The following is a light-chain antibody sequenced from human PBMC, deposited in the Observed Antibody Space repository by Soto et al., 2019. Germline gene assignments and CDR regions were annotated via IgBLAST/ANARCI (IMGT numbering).Light chain of an antibody. Sequence: DIQMTQSPSSVSASVGDRVTITCRASQGISSLLAWYQHKPGKAPNLLIHTASSLQSGVPSRCSGSGSGTDFTLTISSLQPEDFATYYCQQANSFPLTFGGGTKVEIK. J-gene: IGKJ4*01. CDR1: QGISSL. CDR2: TAS. CDR3: QQANSFPLT. V-gene: IGKV1-12*01.